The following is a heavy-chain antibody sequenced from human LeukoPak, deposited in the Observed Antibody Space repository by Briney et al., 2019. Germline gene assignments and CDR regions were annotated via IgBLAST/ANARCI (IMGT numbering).Heavy chain of an antibody. D-gene: IGHD3-10*01. CDR1: RFPFSEYA. J-gene: IGHJ4*02. Sequence: GGSLRLSCAAFRFPFSEYAMHWVRQAPGKGLEWGSVIGGDARSPYYADSVKGRFTVSRDNSKNMLYLQMNNLRPEDTATYYCAKRNTMVRGGPCFDYWGQGLMVTVSS. CDR3: AKRNTMVRGGPCFDY. CDR2: IGGDARSP. V-gene: IGHV3-23*01.